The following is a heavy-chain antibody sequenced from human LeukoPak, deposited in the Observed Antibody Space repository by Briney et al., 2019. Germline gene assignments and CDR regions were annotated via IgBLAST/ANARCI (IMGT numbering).Heavy chain of an antibody. J-gene: IGHJ2*01. Sequence: SETLSLTCAVYGGSFSGYYWSWIRQPPGKGPEWIGEINHSGSTNYNPSLKSRVTISLDTSTNQCSLKLSSVTAADTAVYYCARLNWGSGWYFYLWGRGKLVTVSS. CDR3: ARLNWGSGWYFYL. D-gene: IGHD7-27*01. V-gene: IGHV4-34*01. CDR2: INHSGST. CDR1: GGSFSGYY.